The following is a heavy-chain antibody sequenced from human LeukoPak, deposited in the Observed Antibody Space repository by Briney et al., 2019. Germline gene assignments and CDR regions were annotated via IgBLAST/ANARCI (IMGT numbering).Heavy chain of an antibody. CDR3: ARDTIRRYYYYTDV. Sequence: HAGGSLRLSCAASGFTFSSYSMNWVRQAPGKGLEWVSYISSSSSTIYYADSVKGRFTISRDNAKNSLYLQMNSLRAEDTAVYYCARDTIRRYYYYTDVWGKGTTVTVSS. V-gene: IGHV3-48*01. CDR2: ISSSSSTI. CDR1: GFTFSSYS. D-gene: IGHD2-2*01. J-gene: IGHJ6*03.